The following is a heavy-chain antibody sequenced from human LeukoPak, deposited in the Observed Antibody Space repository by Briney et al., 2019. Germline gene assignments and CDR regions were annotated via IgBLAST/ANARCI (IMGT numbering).Heavy chain of an antibody. J-gene: IGHJ6*03. CDR2: IIPIFGTA. CDR3: ARSPARAISYYYYYMDV. Sequence: GASVKVSCKASGGTFSSYAISWVRQAPGQGLEWMGGIIPIFGTANYAQKFQGRVTITTDESTSTAYMELSSLRSKDTAVYYCARSPARAISYYYYYMDVWGKGTTVTVSS. CDR1: GGTFSSYA. D-gene: IGHD2-2*02. V-gene: IGHV1-69*05.